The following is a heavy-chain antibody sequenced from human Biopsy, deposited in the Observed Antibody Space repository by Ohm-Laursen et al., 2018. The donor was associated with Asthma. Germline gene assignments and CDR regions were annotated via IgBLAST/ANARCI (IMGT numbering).Heavy chain of an antibody. CDR2: LIPVLGTP. J-gene: IGHJ6*02. V-gene: IGHV1-69*13. D-gene: IGHD5-12*01. CDR1: GDSFSNYA. Sequence: VASVKVSCKPSGDSFSNYAISWVRQAPGQGLEWMGGLIPVLGTPDHAQMFEGRVTITADESTSTAYMELSSLSSEDRAVYYCARGYSGSDRIVYYYSGLEVWGQGTTVTVSS. CDR3: ARGYSGSDRIVYYYSGLEV.